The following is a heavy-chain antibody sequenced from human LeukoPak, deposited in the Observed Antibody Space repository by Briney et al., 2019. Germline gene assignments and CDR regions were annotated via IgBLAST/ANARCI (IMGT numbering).Heavy chain of an antibody. V-gene: IGHV3-23*01. Sequence: GGSLRLSCAASGFTFSAYAITWVRQAPGKGLEWVSAIRGNSERTYYADSVRGRFTISRDNFKDTVYLQISSLRVEDTAVYYCAREQSGTRGWYTVDYWGQGTLVAVSS. CDR2: IRGNSERT. D-gene: IGHD6-19*01. CDR1: GFTFSAYA. CDR3: AREQSGTRGWYTVDY. J-gene: IGHJ4*02.